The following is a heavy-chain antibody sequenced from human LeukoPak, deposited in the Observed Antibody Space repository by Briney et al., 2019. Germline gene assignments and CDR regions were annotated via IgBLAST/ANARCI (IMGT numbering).Heavy chain of an antibody. D-gene: IGHD2-15*01. CDR3: AREYCSGGTCYLPGY. V-gene: IGHV3-21*01. J-gene: IGHJ4*02. CDR1: GFTFSSYS. CDR2: ISSSSSYI. Sequence: GGSLRLSCAASGFTFSSYSMNWVRQAPGKGPEWVSSISSSSSYIYYADSVKGRFTISRDNAKNSLYLQMNSLRAEDTAVYYCAREYCSGGTCYLPGYWGQGTLVTVSS.